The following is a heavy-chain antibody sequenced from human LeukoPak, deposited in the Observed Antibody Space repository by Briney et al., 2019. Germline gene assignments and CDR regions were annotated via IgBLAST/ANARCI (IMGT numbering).Heavy chain of an antibody. Sequence: ASVKVSCKASGYTVTSYYMHWVRQAPGQGLEWMAILNPSGGSSSYAQKFQGRVTMTRDTSMSTVYMELSSLRSEDTAVYYCARKYSSSSYVWGVANSFRFDPWGQGTLVTVSS. V-gene: IGHV1-46*01. CDR2: LNPSGGSS. CDR1: GYTVTSYY. J-gene: IGHJ5*02. CDR3: ARKYSSSSYVWGVANSFRFDP. D-gene: IGHD6-6*01.